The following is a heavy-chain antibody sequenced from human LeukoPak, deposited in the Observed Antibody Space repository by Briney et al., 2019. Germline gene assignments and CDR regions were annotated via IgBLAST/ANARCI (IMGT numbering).Heavy chain of an antibody. V-gene: IGHV3-20*04. J-gene: IGHJ5*02. CDR2: TNWNGGST. D-gene: IGHD2-2*01. CDR1: GFTFDDYG. Sequence: GGSLRLSCAASGFTFDDYGMSWVRQAPGKGLEWASGTNWNGGSTGYADSVKGRFTISRDNAKNSLYLQMNSLRAEDTALYYCARGLKYQLLVSWFDPWGQGTLVTVSS. CDR3: ARGLKYQLLVSWFDP.